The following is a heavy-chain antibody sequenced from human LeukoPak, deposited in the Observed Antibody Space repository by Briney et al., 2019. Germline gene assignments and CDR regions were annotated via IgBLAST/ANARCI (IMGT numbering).Heavy chain of an antibody. J-gene: IGHJ3*02. Sequence: SQTLSLTCTVSGDSVTSGGYFWTWIRHHPGKGLEWIGYISNSGTTSYNPSLKSRVSISVDTSNNQFSLSLSSVTAADTADYYCARDVVVTSSPDAFDIWGQGTMVAVSS. V-gene: IGHV4-31*03. CDR3: ARDVVVTSSPDAFDI. CDR2: ISNSGTT. CDR1: GDSVTSGGYF. D-gene: IGHD2-21*02.